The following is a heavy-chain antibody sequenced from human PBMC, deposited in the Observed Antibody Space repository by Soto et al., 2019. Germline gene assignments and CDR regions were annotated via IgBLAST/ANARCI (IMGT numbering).Heavy chain of an antibody. CDR2: IYHSGST. Sequence: PSETLSLTCAVSGGSISSSNWWSWVRQPPGKGLEWIGEIYHSGSTNYNPSLKSRVTISVDKSKNQFSLKLSSVTAADTAVYYCASSLLRYFDWLLPFDYWGQGTLVTVSS. D-gene: IGHD3-9*01. CDR1: GGSISSSNW. J-gene: IGHJ4*02. CDR3: ASSLLRYFDWLLPFDY. V-gene: IGHV4-4*02.